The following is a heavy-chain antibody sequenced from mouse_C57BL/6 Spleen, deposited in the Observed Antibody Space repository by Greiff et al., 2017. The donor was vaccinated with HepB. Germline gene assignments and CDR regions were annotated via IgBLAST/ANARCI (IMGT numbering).Heavy chain of an antibody. Sequence: EVMLVESGEGLVKPGGSLKLSCAASGFTFSSYAMSWVRQTPEKRLEWVAYISSGGDYIYYADTVKGRFTISRDNARNTLYLQMSSLESEDTAMYYCTREGGGSHYFDYWGQGTTLTVSS. J-gene: IGHJ2*01. CDR3: TREGGGSHYFDY. D-gene: IGHD1-1*02. CDR1: GFTFSSYA. V-gene: IGHV5-9-1*02. CDR2: ISSGGDYI.